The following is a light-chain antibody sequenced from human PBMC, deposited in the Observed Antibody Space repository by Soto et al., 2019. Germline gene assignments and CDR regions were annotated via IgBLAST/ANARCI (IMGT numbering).Light chain of an antibody. CDR1: QSVSSY. V-gene: IGKV3-11*01. CDR3: QQYDSWRYT. Sequence: EIVLTQSPATLSLSPGERATLSCRASQSVSSYLAWYQQKPGQAPRLLIYGASNRATGIPARFSGSGSGTDFTLTISSLEPEDFAVYYCQQYDSWRYTFGQGTK. J-gene: IGKJ2*01. CDR2: GAS.